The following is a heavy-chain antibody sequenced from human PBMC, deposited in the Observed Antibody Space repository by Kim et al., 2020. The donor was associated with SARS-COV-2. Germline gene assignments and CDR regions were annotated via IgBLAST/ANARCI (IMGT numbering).Heavy chain of an antibody. Sequence: GGSLRLSCAASGFTFSSYAMHWVRQAPGKGLEWVAVISYDGSNKYYADSVKGRFTISRDNSKNTLYLQMNSLRAEDTAVYYCARDLRVATIPGDQHFDYWGQGTLVTVSS. CDR1: GFTFSSYA. V-gene: IGHV3-30*04. D-gene: IGHD5-12*01. J-gene: IGHJ4*02. CDR3: ARDLRVATIPGDQHFDY. CDR2: ISYDGSNK.